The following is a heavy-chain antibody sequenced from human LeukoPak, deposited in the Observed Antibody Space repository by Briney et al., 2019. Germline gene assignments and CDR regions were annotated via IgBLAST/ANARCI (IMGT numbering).Heavy chain of an antibody. V-gene: IGHV3-30*18. D-gene: IGHD3-10*01. CDR1: GFTFSSYG. J-gene: IGHJ4*02. Sequence: GRSLRLSCAASGFTFSSYGMHWVRQAPGKGLEWVAVIWYGGSNKYYADSVKGRFTISRDDSKNTLYLQMNSLRAEDTAVYYCAKEAVRGVRWSYFDYWGQGTLVTVSS. CDR2: IWYGGSNK. CDR3: AKEAVRGVRWSYFDY.